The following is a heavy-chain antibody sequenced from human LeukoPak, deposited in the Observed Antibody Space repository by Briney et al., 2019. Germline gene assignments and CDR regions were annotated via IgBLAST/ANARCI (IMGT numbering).Heavy chain of an antibody. V-gene: IGHV3-49*04. CDR2: IRSKAYGGTT. CDR3: TREAPSLYHIIWYYYYMDV. Sequence: PGGSLRLSCAASGFTFSSYAMSWVRQAPGKGLEWVGLIRSKAYGGTTEYAASVKGRFTISRDDSKSIAYLQMNSLKTEDTAVYYCTREAPSLYHIIWYYYYMDVWGKGTTVTVSS. J-gene: IGHJ6*03. CDR1: GFTFSSYA. D-gene: IGHD2-2*02.